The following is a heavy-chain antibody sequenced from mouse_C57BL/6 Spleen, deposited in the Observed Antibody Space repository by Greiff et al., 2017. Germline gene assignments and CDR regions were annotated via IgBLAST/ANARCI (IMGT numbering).Heavy chain of an antibody. V-gene: IGHV10-1*01. CDR3: VRHDSNFDY. D-gene: IGHD3-2*01. CDR1: GFSFNTYA. J-gene: IGHJ2*01. Sequence: EVKLMESGGGLVQPKGSLKLSCAASGFSFNTYAMNWVRQAPGKGLEWVARIRSKSNNYATYYADSVKDRFTISRDDSESMLYLQMNNLKTEDTAMYYCVRHDSNFDYWGQGTTLTVSS. CDR2: IRSKSNNYAT.